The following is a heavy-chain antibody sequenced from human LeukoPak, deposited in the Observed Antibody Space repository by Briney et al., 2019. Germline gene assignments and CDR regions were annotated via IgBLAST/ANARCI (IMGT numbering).Heavy chain of an antibody. CDR1: GGSISSGDYY. Sequence: PSETLSLTCTVSGGSISSGDYYWSWIRQPPGKALEWIGYIYYSGSTYYNPSLKSRVTISVDTSKNQFSLKLSSVTAADTAVYYCARAPYDFWSGYRGRWFDPWGQGTLVTVSS. J-gene: IGHJ5*02. D-gene: IGHD3-3*01. V-gene: IGHV4-30-4*08. CDR2: IYYSGST. CDR3: ARAPYDFWSGYRGRWFDP.